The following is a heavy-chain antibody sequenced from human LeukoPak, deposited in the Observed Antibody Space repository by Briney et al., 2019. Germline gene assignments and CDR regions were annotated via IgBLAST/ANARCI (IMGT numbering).Heavy chain of an antibody. CDR2: INGDGGST. V-gene: IGHV3-74*01. D-gene: IGHD3-3*01. CDR1: GFTFSGYW. Sequence: GGSLRLFCAASGFTFSGYWMHWVRQAPGKGRVWVSRINGDGGSTTYADSVKGRFTISRDNAKTSLYLHMNSLRAEDTAVYYCAKGAAGGGGVTNYYYYYMDVWGKGTTVTVSS. J-gene: IGHJ6*03. CDR3: AKGAAGGGGVTNYYYYYMDV.